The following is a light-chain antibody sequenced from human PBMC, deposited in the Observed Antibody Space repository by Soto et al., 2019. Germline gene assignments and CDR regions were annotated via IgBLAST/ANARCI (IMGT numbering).Light chain of an antibody. CDR2: AAS. CDR3: QQYGSSPQT. CDR1: QSVSSSS. J-gene: IGKJ1*01. V-gene: IGKV3-20*01. Sequence: EIVLTQSPGTLSLSPGERATLSCRASQSVSSSSLVWYQQKPGQAPKLLISAASSRATGIPARFSGSGSGTDFTLTISRLEPEDFAVYDCQQYGSSPQTFGQGTKVEV.